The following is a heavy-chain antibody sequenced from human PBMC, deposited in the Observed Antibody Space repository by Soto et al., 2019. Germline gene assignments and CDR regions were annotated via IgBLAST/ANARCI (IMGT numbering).Heavy chain of an antibody. V-gene: IGHV4-31*03. CDR1: ARSISSVAYY. Sequence: QSLQSTVSARSISSVAYYWTWIRQHPGKGLEWIGYIYYSGSTYYNPSLKSRVTISVDTSKNQFSLKLSSVTAADTAVYYCARGQLGDYFDYWGQGTLVTVSS. J-gene: IGHJ4*02. D-gene: IGHD5-18*01. CDR3: ARGQLGDYFDY. CDR2: IYYSGST.